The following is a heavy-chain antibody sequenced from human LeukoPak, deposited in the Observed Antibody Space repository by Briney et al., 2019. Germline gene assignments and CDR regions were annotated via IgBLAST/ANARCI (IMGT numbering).Heavy chain of an antibody. J-gene: IGHJ4*02. CDR2: IYHSGST. Sequence: PSGTLSLTCAVSGGSISSSNWWSSVRQPPGKGLEWIGEIYHSGSTNYNPSLKSRVTISVDKAKNQFSLKLSSVTAADTAVYYCARVFPGGYYFDYWGQGTLVTVSS. D-gene: IGHD3-16*01. CDR3: ARVFPGGYYFDY. CDR1: GGSISSSNW. V-gene: IGHV4-4*02.